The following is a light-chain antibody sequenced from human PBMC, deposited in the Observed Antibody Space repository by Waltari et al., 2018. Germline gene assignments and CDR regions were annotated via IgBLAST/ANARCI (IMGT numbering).Light chain of an antibody. Sequence: IQLTQSPSSLSASVGDRVTITCRASQGISSNLAWYQQKPGKVPKLLISAASTLQSGVPLRFSGSGSGTDFTLTISSLQPEDFATYYCQQLNSYPITFGQGTRLEIK. V-gene: IGKV1-9*01. CDR2: AAS. J-gene: IGKJ5*01. CDR1: QGISSN. CDR3: QQLNSYPIT.